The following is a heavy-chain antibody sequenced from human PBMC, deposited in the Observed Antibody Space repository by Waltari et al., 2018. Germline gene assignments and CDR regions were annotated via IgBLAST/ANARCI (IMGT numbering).Heavy chain of an antibody. J-gene: IGHJ4*02. D-gene: IGHD4-17*01. CDR2: IYYSVTT. CDR1: GGSGSSSSYF. CDR3: ARRYYGYPFDY. Sequence: QLQLQASGPGLVKPSETLSLTCTVSGGSGSSSSYFRGWIRQPPGKGPEWIGSIYYSVTTYYNPSLNSRVTISVDTSKNQFSLNLSSVTAADTAVYYCARRYYGYPFDYWGQGTLVTVSS. V-gene: IGHV4-39*01.